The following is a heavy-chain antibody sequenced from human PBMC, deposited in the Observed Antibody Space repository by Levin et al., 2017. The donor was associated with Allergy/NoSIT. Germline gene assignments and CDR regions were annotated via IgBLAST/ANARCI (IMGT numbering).Heavy chain of an antibody. Sequence: RTSETLSLTCGVYGGTFNGYFWSWIRRPPGKGLEWIGEINHSGSTNYNPSLKSRVTLSIDTSKKQFSLRLSSVTAADTAVYYCARGPWRVREFIISNNDYWGQGTLVTVSS. V-gene: IGHV4-34*01. D-gene: IGHD3-10*01. CDR1: GGTFNGYF. J-gene: IGHJ4*02. CDR3: ARGPWRVREFIISNNDY. CDR2: INHSGST.